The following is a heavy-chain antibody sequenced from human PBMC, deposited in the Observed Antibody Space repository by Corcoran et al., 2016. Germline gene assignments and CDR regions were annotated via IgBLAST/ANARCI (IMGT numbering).Heavy chain of an antibody. CDR1: GFTFSSYG. CDR2: IWYDGSNK. V-gene: IGHV3-33*01. CDR3: AIDLYGSGSYYQNYGMDV. D-gene: IGHD3-10*01. Sequence: QVQLVESGGGVVQPGRSLRLSCAASGFTFSSYGMHWVRQAPGKGLEWVAVIWYDGSNKYYADSVKGRFTISRDNSKNTLYLQMNSPRAEETAVYYCAIDLYGSGSYYQNYGMDVWGQGTTVTVSS. J-gene: IGHJ6*02.